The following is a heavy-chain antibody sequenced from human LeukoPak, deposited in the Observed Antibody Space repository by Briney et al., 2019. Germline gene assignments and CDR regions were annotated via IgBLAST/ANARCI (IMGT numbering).Heavy chain of an antibody. CDR2: IYTSGST. V-gene: IGHV4-61*02. Sequence: SQTLSLTCTVSGGSISSGSYYWSWIRQPAGKGLEWIGRIYTSGSTNYNPSLKSRVTISVDTSKNQFSLKLSSVTAADTAVYYCARTAMADYSVDYWGQGTLVTVSS. D-gene: IGHD5-18*01. CDR1: GGSISSGSYY. J-gene: IGHJ4*02. CDR3: ARTAMADYSVDY.